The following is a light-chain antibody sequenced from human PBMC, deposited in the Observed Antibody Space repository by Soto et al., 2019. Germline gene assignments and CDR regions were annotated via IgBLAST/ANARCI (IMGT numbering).Light chain of an antibody. Sequence: EILLTQSPCTISLSHLERSTLSFRASQSVSNNYLAWYQQKPGQAPRLLIYGASNRATGIPDRFSGSGSGTDFTLTSRRLEPEDFAVYYCQQYGSSGTFGQGTKVDI. V-gene: IGKV3-20*01. CDR1: QSVSNNY. J-gene: IGKJ1*01. CDR2: GAS. CDR3: QQYGSSGT.